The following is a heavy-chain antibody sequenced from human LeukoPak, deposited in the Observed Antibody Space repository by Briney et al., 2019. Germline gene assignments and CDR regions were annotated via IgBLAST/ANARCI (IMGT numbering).Heavy chain of an antibody. Sequence: GSLRLSCEASGFTFNTYSMNWARQAPGKGLEWIGEINHSGSTNYNPSLKSRVTISVDTSKNQFSLKLSSVTAADTAVYYCAKSNGYGLVDIWGQGTMVTVSS. CDR2: INHSGST. CDR1: GFTFNTYS. J-gene: IGHJ3*02. D-gene: IGHD3-10*01. V-gene: IGHV4-34*08. CDR3: AKSNGYGLVDI.